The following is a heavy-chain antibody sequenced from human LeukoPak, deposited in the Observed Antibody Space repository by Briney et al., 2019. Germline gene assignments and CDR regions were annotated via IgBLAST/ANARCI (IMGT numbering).Heavy chain of an antibody. J-gene: IGHJ6*03. V-gene: IGHV4-39*07. Sequence: SETLSLTCTVSGGSISSSSYYWGWIRQPPGKGLEWIGSIYYSGSTYYNPSLKSRVTISVDTSKNQFSLKLSSVTAADTAVYYCARRGPMVRGVITYYYYYYYMDVWGKGTTVTVSS. CDR2: IYYSGST. D-gene: IGHD3-10*01. CDR1: GGSISSSSYY. CDR3: ARRGPMVRGVITYYYYYYYMDV.